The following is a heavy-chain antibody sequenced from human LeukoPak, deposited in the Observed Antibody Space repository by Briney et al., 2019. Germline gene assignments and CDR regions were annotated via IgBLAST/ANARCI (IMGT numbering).Heavy chain of an antibody. CDR2: SYYSGST. Sequence: SETLSLTCTVSGGSINSSSYYWGWIRQPPGKGLEWIGNSYYSGSTYYNPSLKSRVTISVDTSKNQFSLKLSSVTAADTAVYYCARSNYGSGSYYRRNWFDPWGQGTLVTVSS. D-gene: IGHD3-10*01. J-gene: IGHJ5*02. CDR1: GGSINSSSYY. CDR3: ARSNYGSGSYYRRNWFDP. V-gene: IGHV4-39*07.